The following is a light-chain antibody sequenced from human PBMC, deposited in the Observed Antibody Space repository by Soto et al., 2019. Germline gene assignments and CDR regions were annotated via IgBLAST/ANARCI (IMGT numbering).Light chain of an antibody. V-gene: IGKV1-12*01. J-gene: IGKJ4*01. CDR3: QQTKSYPLA. Sequence: DIQMTQSPSSVSASVGDRVTITCRASQDISNWLAWYQQRPGKAPNLLIYVASSLQTGVPSRFSGGGFGTDFTLTISSLQPEDFATYYCQQTKSYPLAFDGGTKVEIK. CDR2: VAS. CDR1: QDISNW.